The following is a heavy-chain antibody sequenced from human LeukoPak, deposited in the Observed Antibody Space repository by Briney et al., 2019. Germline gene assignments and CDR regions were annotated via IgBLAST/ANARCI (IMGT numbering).Heavy chain of an antibody. D-gene: IGHD6-13*01. CDR1: GFTLSSYS. CDR2: ISSSSSTI. V-gene: IGHV3-48*04. CDR3: ARDRGSPSSWYANSFWFDP. J-gene: IGHJ5*02. Sequence: GGSLRLSCAASGFTLSSYSMNWVRQAPGKGLEWVSYISSSSSTIYYADSVKGRFTISRDNAKNSLYLQMNSLRAEDTAVYYCARDRGSPSSWYANSFWFDPWGQGTLVTVSS.